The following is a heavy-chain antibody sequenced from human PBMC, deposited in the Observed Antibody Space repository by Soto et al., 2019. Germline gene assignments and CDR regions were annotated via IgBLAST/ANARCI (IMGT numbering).Heavy chain of an antibody. D-gene: IGHD5-12*01. V-gene: IGHV3-30*18. J-gene: IGHJ4*02. CDR3: AKDLREMATIRPDY. CDR2: ISYAGIDK. CDR1: GFTFSRFG. Sequence: QVQLVESGGGVVQPGTSLRLSCAAAGFTFSRFGIHWVRQAPGKGLEWVAVISYAGIDKNYGDSVKGRFTISRENSKNMVYLQMNSLRIEDTAVYHCAKDLREMATIRPDYWGQGVLFAGSS.